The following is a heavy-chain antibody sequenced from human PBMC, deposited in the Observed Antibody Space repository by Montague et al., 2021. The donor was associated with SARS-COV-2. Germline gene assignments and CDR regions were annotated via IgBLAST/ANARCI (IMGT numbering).Heavy chain of an antibody. CDR3: ARGSGHYYSPFDN. V-gene: IGHV4-4*07. Sequence: SETLSLTCTVSGGSISTYPWSWIWHPAGKALELIGRMHSNDDTTYNYSLRSRVTMSVATYKNQFTLKMTSVTAADTAMYYCARGSGHYYSPFDNWGQGTLVTVSS. D-gene: IGHD2-15*01. J-gene: IGHJ4*02. CDR2: MHSNDDT. CDR1: GGSISTYP.